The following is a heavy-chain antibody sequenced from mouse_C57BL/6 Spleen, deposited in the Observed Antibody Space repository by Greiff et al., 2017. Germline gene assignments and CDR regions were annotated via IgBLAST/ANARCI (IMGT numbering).Heavy chain of an antibody. Sequence: QVQLQQPGAELVRPGSSVKLSCKASGYTFTSYWMHWVKQRPIQGLEWIGNIDPSGSETHYNKKFKDKATLTVDKSSSTAYIQLSGLTAEDSAVYYCAREGLGRAMDYWGQGTSVTVSS. V-gene: IGHV1-52*01. CDR2: IDPSGSET. D-gene: IGHD3-3*01. CDR3: AREGLGRAMDY. CDR1: GYTFTSYW. J-gene: IGHJ4*01.